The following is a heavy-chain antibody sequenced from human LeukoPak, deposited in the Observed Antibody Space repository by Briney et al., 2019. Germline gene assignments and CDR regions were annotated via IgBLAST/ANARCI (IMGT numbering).Heavy chain of an antibody. CDR1: GFTFSSYA. CDR3: ARDPGDPGIAVAGTGGLDY. Sequence: PGGSLRLSCAASGFTFSSYAMHWVRQAPGKGLEWVAVISYDGSNKYYADSVKGRFTISRDNSKNTLYLQMNSLRAEDTAVYYCARDPGDPGIAVAGTGGLDYWGQGTLVTVFS. V-gene: IGHV3-30*04. J-gene: IGHJ4*02. CDR2: ISYDGSNK. D-gene: IGHD6-19*01.